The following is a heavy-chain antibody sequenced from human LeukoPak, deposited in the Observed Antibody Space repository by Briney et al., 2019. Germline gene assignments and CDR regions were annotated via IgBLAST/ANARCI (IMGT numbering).Heavy chain of an antibody. D-gene: IGHD4-17*01. V-gene: IGHV3-66*01. CDR3: ARSPYGDYARYDFDY. J-gene: IGHJ4*02. CDR1: GFTVSSNY. Sequence: GGSLRLSCAASGFTVSSNYMSWVRQAPGKELEWVSVIYSGGSTYYADSVKGRFTISRDNSKNTLYLQMNSLRAEDTAVYYCARSPYGDYARYDFDYWGQGTLVTVSS. CDR2: IYSGGST.